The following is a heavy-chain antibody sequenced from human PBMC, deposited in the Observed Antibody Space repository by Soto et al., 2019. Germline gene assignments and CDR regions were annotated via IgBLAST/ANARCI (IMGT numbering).Heavy chain of an antibody. CDR2: IGTAGDP. CDR3: ARARSSSWGKNNYYYYGMDV. CDR1: GFTFSSYD. V-gene: IGHV3-13*05. Sequence: PGGSLRLSCPASGFTFSSYDMHWVRQATGKGLEWVSAIGTAGDPYYPGSVKGRFTISRENAKNSLYLQMNSLRAGDTAVYYCARARSSSWGKNNYYYYGMDVWGQGTTVTVSS. J-gene: IGHJ6*02. D-gene: IGHD6-13*01.